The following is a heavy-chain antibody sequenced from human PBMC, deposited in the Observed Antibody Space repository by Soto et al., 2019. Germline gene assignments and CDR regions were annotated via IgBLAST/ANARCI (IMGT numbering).Heavy chain of an antibody. CDR3: AKDRQRYCISSSCYYFH. CDR2: ISYDGSKT. CDR1: GFTFNTYG. V-gene: IGHV3-30*18. J-gene: IGHJ1*01. D-gene: IGHD2-2*01. Sequence: QVQLVESGGGVVQPGRSLRLSCAASGFTFNTYGMHWVRQAPGKGLEWVAIISYDGSKTYYADSVKGRFTVSRDNSKNTLYLQMNSLRAEDTAVYYCAKDRQRYCISSSCYYFHWGQGTLVTVSS.